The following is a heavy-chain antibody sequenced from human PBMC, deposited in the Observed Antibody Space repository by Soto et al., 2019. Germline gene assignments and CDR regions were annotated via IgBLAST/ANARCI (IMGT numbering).Heavy chain of an antibody. J-gene: IGHJ5*02. Sequence: PVGSLRLSCSASGFTFSMFSMHWVRQAPGKGLEYVSGISSNGDSTYYADSVKGRFTISRDNSKKTLYLQMSSLRAVDTAVYYCVHPRSTVQIPPTWGQGTLVTVSS. CDR3: VHPRSTVQIPPT. D-gene: IGHD4-17*01. CDR2: ISSNGDST. CDR1: GFTFSMFS. V-gene: IGHV3-64D*06.